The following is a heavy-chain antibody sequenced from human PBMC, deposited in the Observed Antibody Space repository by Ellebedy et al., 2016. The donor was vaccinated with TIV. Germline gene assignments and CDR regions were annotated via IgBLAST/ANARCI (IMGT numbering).Heavy chain of an antibody. J-gene: IGHJ4*02. CDR1: GGTFSSYG. CDR3: ATDSRYSYGYRFNF. V-gene: IGHV1-69*04. CDR2: IIPILGRP. Sequence: ASVKVSCKASGGTFSSYGINWVRQAPGQGLEWMGRIIPILGRPDYAQTFQGRVTIYADKSTGTPYLELSTLRSEDTAVYYCATDSRYSYGYRFNFWGQGTLVIVTS. D-gene: IGHD5-18*01.